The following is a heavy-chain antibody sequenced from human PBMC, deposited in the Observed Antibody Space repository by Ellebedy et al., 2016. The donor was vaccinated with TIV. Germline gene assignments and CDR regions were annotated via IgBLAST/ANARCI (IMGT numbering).Heavy chain of an antibody. D-gene: IGHD3-9*01. Sequence: ASVKVSCKASGYTFTDYFMHWVRQAPGQGLEWMGWINPNTGDTIYAQKFQGRVTMTRDTSISTAYMELSRLRSDDTAVYYCAREYYDTLTGYSATNDYWGQGSLVTVSS. V-gene: IGHV1-2*02. J-gene: IGHJ4*02. CDR2: INPNTGDT. CDR3: AREYYDTLTGYSATNDY. CDR1: GYTFTDYF.